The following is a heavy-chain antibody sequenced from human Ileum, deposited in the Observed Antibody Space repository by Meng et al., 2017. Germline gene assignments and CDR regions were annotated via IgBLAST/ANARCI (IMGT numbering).Heavy chain of an antibody. V-gene: IGHV4-4*03. J-gene: IGHJ4*02. CDR2: IYHSGLV. D-gene: IGHD4-23*01. Sequence: GHLQGSGPGLGKPLGTLSLTCAVSGDSISTTNWWNWVRQPPGEGLEWIGEIYHSGLVNYNLSLKSRVTLSIDKSKNQFSLKLISVTAADTGVYYCAANSGKKMHSWGQGTLVTVSS. CDR1: GDSISTTNW. CDR3: AANSGKKMHS.